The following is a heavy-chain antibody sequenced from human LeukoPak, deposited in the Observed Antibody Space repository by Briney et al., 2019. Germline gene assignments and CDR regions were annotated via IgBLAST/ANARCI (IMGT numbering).Heavy chain of an antibody. V-gene: IGHV3-30*03. Sequence: GGSLRLSCAASGFTFSTYGMHWVRQAPGKGLEWVAIIYYDGGNKYYADSVKGRFTISRDNSKNTLYLQMNSLRAEDTAVYYCARLRLGELSLDYWGQGTLATVSS. D-gene: IGHD3-16*02. CDR3: ARLRLGELSLDY. CDR1: GFTFSTYG. J-gene: IGHJ4*02. CDR2: IYYDGGNK.